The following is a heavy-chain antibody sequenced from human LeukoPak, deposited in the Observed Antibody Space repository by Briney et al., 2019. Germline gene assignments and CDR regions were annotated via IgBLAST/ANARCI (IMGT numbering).Heavy chain of an antibody. CDR2: IGTSSSTI. Sequence: GGSLRLSCVASGFTFSSYSMNWVRQAPGKGLEWVSYIGTSSSTIYYADSVKGRFTISRDNAKNSLYLQMSSLRDEDTAVYYCGRAAYASSPECWGEATLASVSS. J-gene: IGHJ4*02. V-gene: IGHV3-48*02. CDR1: GFTFSSYS. D-gene: IGHD6-13*01. CDR3: GRAAYASSPEC.